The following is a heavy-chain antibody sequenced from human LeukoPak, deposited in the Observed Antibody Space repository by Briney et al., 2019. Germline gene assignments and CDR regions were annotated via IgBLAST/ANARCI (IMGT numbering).Heavy chain of an antibody. Sequence: GGSLKISCKGSGYSFTSYWIGWVRQMPGKGLEWMGIIYPGDSDTTYSPSFQGQVTISADKSISTAYLQWSSLKASDTAMYYCARQGINYYDTNGYLYYFDYWGQGTLVTVSS. D-gene: IGHD3-22*01. CDR1: GYSFTSYW. V-gene: IGHV5-51*01. CDR3: ARQGINYYDTNGYLYYFDY. J-gene: IGHJ4*02. CDR2: IYPGDSDT.